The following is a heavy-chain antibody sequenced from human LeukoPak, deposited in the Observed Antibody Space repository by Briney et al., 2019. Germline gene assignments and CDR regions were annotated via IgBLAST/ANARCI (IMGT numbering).Heavy chain of an antibody. J-gene: IGHJ4*02. D-gene: IGHD2-2*01. CDR1: GYSISSGYY. Sequence: KPSETLSLTCTVSGYSISSGYYWGWIRQPPGKGLEWIGSIYHSGSTYYNPSLKSRVTISVDTSKNQFSLKLSSVTAADTAVYYCARDSSSLQPDYWGQGTLVTVSS. CDR3: ARDSSSLQPDY. CDR2: IYHSGST. V-gene: IGHV4-38-2*02.